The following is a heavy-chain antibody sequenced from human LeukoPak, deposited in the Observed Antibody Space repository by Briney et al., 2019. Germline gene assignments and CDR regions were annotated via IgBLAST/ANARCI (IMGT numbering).Heavy chain of an antibody. V-gene: IGHV4-61*02. D-gene: IGHD3-9*01. J-gene: IGHJ4*02. CDR3: ASANDILTGYYVDY. CDR1: GGSISSGSYY. CDR2: IYTSGST. Sequence: KPSETLSLTCTVSGGSISSGSYYWSWIRQPAGKGLEWIGRIYTSGSTNYNPSLKSRVTISVDTSKNQFSLKLSSVTAADTAVYYCASANDILTGYYVDYWGQGTLVTVSS.